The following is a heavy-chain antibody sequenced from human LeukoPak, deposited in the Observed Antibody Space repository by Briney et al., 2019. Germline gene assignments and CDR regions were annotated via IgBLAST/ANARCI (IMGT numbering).Heavy chain of an antibody. Sequence: PSETLSLTCTVSGGPISSYYWSWIRQPPGKGLEWIGYIYYSGSSNYNPSLKSRVTISVDTSKNQLSLKLSSVTAADTAVYYCARHYDFWSGYYQNWGQGILVTVSS. CDR3: ARHYDFWSGYYQN. CDR1: GGPISSYY. D-gene: IGHD3-3*01. CDR2: IYYSGSS. V-gene: IGHV4-59*08. J-gene: IGHJ4*02.